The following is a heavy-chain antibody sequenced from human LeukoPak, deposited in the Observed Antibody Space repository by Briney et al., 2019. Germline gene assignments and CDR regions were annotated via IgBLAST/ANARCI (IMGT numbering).Heavy chain of an antibody. D-gene: IGHD3-10*01. CDR3: ARVGDHYHWNFDL. CDR2: LYSGGST. CDR1: EFTVGNNY. J-gene: IGHJ2*01. Sequence: GGSLRLSCAASEFTVGNNYMNWVRQAPGKGLEWVSILYSGGSTYYADSVKGRFTISRDNSKNTLYLQMNSLRAGDTAVYYCARVGDHYHWNFDLWGRGTLVTVSS. V-gene: IGHV3-53*01.